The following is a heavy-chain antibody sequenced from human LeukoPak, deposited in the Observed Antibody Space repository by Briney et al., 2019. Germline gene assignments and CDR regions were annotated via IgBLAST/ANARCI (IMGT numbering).Heavy chain of an antibody. D-gene: IGHD6-13*01. CDR1: GFTFSSYG. J-gene: IGHJ6*03. V-gene: IGHV3-33*01. Sequence: GGSLRLSCAASGFTFSSYGMHWVRQAPGKGLEWVAVICYDGSNKYYADSVKGRFTISRDNSKNTLYLQMNSLRAEDTAVYYGARRVGGIAAVSSSAYYYMDVWGKGTTVTVSS. CDR2: ICYDGSNK. CDR3: ARRVGGIAAVSSSAYYYMDV.